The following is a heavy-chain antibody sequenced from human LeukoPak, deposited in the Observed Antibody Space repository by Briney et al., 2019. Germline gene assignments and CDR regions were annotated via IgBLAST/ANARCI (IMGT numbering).Heavy chain of an antibody. CDR1: GYTFTGYY. J-gene: IGHJ6*03. CDR3: ATGRGYSYGYESEDFYYMDV. D-gene: IGHD5-18*01. V-gene: IGHV1-2*02. Sequence: ASVKVSFKASGYTFTGYYMHWVRQAPGQGLEWMGWVNPNSGGTNYAQRFQGRVTMTRDTSITTAYMELSRLTSDDTAVYYCATGRGYSYGYESEDFYYMDVWGKGTTVTVSS. CDR2: VNPNSGGT.